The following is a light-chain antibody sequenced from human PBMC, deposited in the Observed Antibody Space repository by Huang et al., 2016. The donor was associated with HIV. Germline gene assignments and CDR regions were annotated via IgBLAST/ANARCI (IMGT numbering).Light chain of an antibody. CDR1: QSIGDN. V-gene: IGKV3-15*01. CDR3: HQYNNWPPAWT. J-gene: IGKJ1*01. CDR2: GAS. Sequence: EIVVTQSPATVSVSLGERATLSCRASQSIGDNVAWYQQKPGQAPKLLLYGASMRATGIPARFSGSGSGTEFTLTISSLQSEDFAVYYCHQYNNWPPAWTFGQGTKVEIK.